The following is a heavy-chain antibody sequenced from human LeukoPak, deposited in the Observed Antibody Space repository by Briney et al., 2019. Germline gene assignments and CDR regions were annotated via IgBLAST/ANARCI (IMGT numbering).Heavy chain of an antibody. J-gene: IGHJ6*02. CDR2: INHNGNVN. Sequence: GGSLRLSCAASGFAFSSHAMNWARQAPGKGLEWVASINHNGNVNYYVDSVKGRFTISRDNAKNSLYLQMSNLRAEDTAVYFCARGGGLDVWGQGATVTVSS. V-gene: IGHV3-7*03. D-gene: IGHD3-16*01. CDR3: ARGGGLDV. CDR1: GFAFSSHA.